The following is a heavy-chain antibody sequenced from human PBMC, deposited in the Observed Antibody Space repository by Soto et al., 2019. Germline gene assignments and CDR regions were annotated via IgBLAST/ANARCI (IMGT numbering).Heavy chain of an antibody. J-gene: IGHJ4*02. D-gene: IGHD6-13*01. CDR3: AKASIAADYYFDY. CDR2: ISGSGGST. V-gene: IGHV3-23*01. Sequence: EMQLLESGGGLVQPGGSLRLSCAASGFTFSSYAMSWVRQAPGKGLEWVSAISGSGGSTYYADSVKGRFTISRDNSKNTLYLQMNSLRAEDTAVYYCAKASIAADYYFDYWGQGTLVTVSS. CDR1: GFTFSSYA.